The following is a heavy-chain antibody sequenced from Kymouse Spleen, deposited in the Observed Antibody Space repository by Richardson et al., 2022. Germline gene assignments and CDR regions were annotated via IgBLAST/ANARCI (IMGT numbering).Heavy chain of an antibody. Sequence: QVQLVQSGAEVKKPGASVKVSCKASGYTFTSYGISWVRQAPGQGLEWMGWISAYNGNTNYAQKLQGRVTMTTDTSTSTAYMELRSLRSDDTAVYYCASGYSSGWSSYYYYYYGMDVWGQGTTVTVSS. V-gene: IGHV1-18*01. CDR3: ASGYSSGWSSYYYYYYGMDV. D-gene: IGHD6-19*01. CDR1: GYTFTSYG. CDR2: ISAYNGNT. J-gene: IGHJ6*02.